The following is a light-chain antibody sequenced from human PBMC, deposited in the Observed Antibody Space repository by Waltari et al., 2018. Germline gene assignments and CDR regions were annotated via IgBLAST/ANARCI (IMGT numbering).Light chain of an antibody. CDR1: SGHSSNV. CDR2: VNSDGSH. J-gene: IGLJ3*02. CDR3: QTGGHGTWV. Sequence: QLVLTQSPSVSASLGASVKLTCTLSSGHSSNVIAWHQQQPGTGPRSLMKVNSDGSHSKGDEIPDRVSGSSSGPERYLTIASLQSDDEADYYCQTGGHGTWVFGGGTKLTVL. V-gene: IGLV4-69*01.